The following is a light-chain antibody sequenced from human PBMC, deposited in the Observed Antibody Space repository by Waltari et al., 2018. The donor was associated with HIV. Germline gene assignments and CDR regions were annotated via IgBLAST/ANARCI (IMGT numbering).Light chain of an antibody. CDR3: QHYGNSPFT. Sequence: EVVLTQSPGTLSLSPGDRAILSCRASQSISTDSLGWYQQKLGQAPSLLIYGASSRATGGPDRFSGSGSGTDFTLTISRLEPEDFAVYYCQHYGNSPFTFGQGTKL. V-gene: IGKV3-20*01. J-gene: IGKJ2*01. CDR2: GAS. CDR1: QSISTDS.